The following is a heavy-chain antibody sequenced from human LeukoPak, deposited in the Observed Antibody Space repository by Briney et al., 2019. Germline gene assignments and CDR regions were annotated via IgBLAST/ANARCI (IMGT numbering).Heavy chain of an antibody. CDR1: GYTFTSYY. CDR2: INPSGGRT. V-gene: IGHV1-46*03. D-gene: IGHD3-3*01. J-gene: IGHJ5*02. Sequence: ASVKVSCKASGYTFTSYYMHWVGQAPGQGVEWRGIINPSGGRTSYAQKFQGRVPMTRDTSTSTVYIELSSLRSEDTAVYYCARDYEAADWFDPWGQGTLVTVSS. CDR3: ARDYEAADWFDP.